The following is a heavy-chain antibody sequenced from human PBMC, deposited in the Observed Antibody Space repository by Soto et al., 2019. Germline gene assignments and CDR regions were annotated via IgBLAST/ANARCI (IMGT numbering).Heavy chain of an antibody. J-gene: IGHJ4*01. Sequence: ASVKVSCKASGGTFSSNAISWVRQAPGEGPEWMGGILPIFNTANYAQNFQGRVTITADESTSTSYMELTSLKSEDTAIYYCATGGSGYSSSFPRFYFEYWGQGTIVTV. V-gene: IGHV1-69*13. D-gene: IGHD5-18*01. CDR3: ATGGSGYSSSFPRFYFEY. CDR2: ILPIFNTA. CDR1: GGTFSSNA.